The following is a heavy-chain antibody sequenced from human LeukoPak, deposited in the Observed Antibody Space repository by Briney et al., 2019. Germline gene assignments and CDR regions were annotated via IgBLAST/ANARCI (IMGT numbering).Heavy chain of an antibody. CDR2: IYSSGST. CDR3: ARLRAGYPYDFDY. J-gene: IGHJ4*02. V-gene: IGHV4-59*11. Sequence: SETLSLTCSVSGDSISGHYWSWIRQPPGQGLEWIGYIYSSGSTYYSPSLTSRVTISVDTSKNQFSLRLNSVTAADAAIYYCARLRAGYPYDFDYWGQGTLVTVSS. D-gene: IGHD5-18*01. CDR1: GDSISGHY.